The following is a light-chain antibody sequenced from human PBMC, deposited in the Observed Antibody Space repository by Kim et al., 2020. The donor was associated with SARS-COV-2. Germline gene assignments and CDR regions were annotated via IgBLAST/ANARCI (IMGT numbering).Light chain of an antibody. V-gene: IGLV3-1*01. CDR1: KLGDKY. J-gene: IGLJ2*01. Sequence: SYELTQPPSVSVSPEQTASITCSGDKLGDKYACWYQQKPGQSPVLVIYQDSKRPSGIPERFSGSNSGNTATLTISGTQAMDEADYYCQAWDRTTVVFGGGTQLTVL. CDR2: QDS. CDR3: QAWDRTTVV.